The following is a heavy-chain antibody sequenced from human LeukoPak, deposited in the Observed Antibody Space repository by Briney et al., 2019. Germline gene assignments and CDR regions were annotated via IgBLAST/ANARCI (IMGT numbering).Heavy chain of an antibody. CDR2: IYYSGST. CDR1: GGSISSYY. J-gene: IGHJ4*02. CDR3: ARDRGNFDY. Sequence: SETLSLTCAVSGGSISSYYWSWIRQPPGKGLEWIGYIYYSGSTNYNPSLKSRVTISVDTSKNQFSLKLSSVTAADTAVYYCARDRGNFDYWGQGTLVTVSS. V-gene: IGHV4-59*01.